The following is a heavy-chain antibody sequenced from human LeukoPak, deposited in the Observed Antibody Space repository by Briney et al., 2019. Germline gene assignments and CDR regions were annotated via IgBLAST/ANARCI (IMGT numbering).Heavy chain of an antibody. CDR3: AKESGWRGFDY. D-gene: IGHD6-19*01. CDR1: GFTFDDYA. V-gene: IGHV3-9*01. CDR2: ISWNSGSI. Sequence: PGGSLRPSCAASGFTFDDYAMHWVRQAPGKGLEWVSGISWNSGSIGYADSVKGRFTISRDNAKNSLYLQMNSLRAEDTALHYCAKESGWRGFDYWGQGTLVTVSS. J-gene: IGHJ4*02.